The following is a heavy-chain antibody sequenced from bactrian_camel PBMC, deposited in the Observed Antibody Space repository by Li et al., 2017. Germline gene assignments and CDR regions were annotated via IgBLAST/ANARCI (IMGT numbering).Heavy chain of an antibody. CDR1: RYSYSPYC. CDR2: VGDDGAT. Sequence: VQLVESGGGASVQPGGSLRLPCGVSRYSYSPYCMGWFRQVPGKAREAVALVGDDGATKYAASVNGRFTISRDIAKHALYLQMTNLKVDDTALYVCGADPCLTPIAGMRPRTYWGRGTQVTVS. V-gene: IGHV3S67*01. CDR3: GADPCLTPIAGMRPRTY. J-gene: IGHJ4*01. D-gene: IGHD4*01.